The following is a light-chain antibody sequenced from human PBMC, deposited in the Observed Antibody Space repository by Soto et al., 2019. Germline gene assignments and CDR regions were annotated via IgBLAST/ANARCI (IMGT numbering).Light chain of an antibody. CDR2: ANS. J-gene: IGLJ1*01. CDR3: QSYDSRLRSFV. Sequence: QSALTQPPSVSGAPGQRVTISCTGSSSSIGAGYDVHWYQQLPGTAPKLLIYANSNRPSGVPDRFSASKSGTSASLAITGLQAEDEADYYCQSYDSRLRSFVFGTGTKLTVL. V-gene: IGLV1-40*01. CDR1: SSSIGAGYD.